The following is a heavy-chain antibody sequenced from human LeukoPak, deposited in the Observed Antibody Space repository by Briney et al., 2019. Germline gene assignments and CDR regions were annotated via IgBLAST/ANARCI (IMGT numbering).Heavy chain of an antibody. J-gene: IGHJ4*02. CDR1: GGSISSYY. Sequence: PSETLSLTCTVSGGSISSYYWSWIRQPPGKGLEWIGYIYYSGSTNYNPSLKSRVTISVDTSKNQFSLKLSSVTAADTAVYYCARAYSGSYYGDPYYFDYWGQGTLVTVSS. D-gene: IGHD1-26*01. V-gene: IGHV4-59*08. CDR2: IYYSGST. CDR3: ARAYSGSYYGDPYYFDY.